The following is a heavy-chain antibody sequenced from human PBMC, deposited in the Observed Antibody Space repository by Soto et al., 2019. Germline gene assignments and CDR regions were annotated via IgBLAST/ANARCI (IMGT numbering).Heavy chain of an antibody. CDR1: GFTFSSYS. CDR2: ISSSSSYI. V-gene: IGHV3-21*01. J-gene: IGHJ4*02. D-gene: IGHD6-19*01. Sequence: GGSLRLSCAASGFTFSSYSMNWVRQAPGKGLEWVSSISSSSSYIYYADSVKGRFTISRDNAKNSLYLQMNSLRAEDTAVYYCARAGSSSGREYYFDYWGQGTLVTVSS. CDR3: ARAGSSSGREYYFDY.